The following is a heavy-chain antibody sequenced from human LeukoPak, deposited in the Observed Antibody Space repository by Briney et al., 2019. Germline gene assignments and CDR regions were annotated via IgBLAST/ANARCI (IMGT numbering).Heavy chain of an antibody. Sequence: GGSLRLSCAASAFTFSSYWMHWVRQAPGKGLVWVSRINSDGSSTSYADSVKGRFTISRDNAKNTLYLQMNSLRAEDTAVYYCARANYSGSGRAAFHIWGQGTMVTVSS. CDR3: ARANYSGSGRAAFHI. CDR1: AFTFSSYW. J-gene: IGHJ3*02. V-gene: IGHV3-74*01. CDR2: INSDGSST. D-gene: IGHD3-10*01.